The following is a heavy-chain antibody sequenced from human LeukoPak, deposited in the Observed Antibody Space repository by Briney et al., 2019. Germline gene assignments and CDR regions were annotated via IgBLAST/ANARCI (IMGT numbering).Heavy chain of an antibody. CDR1: GGSFSGYY. Sequence: PSETLSLTCAVYGGSFSGYYWSWSRQPPGKGLEWIGEINHSGSTNYNPSLKSRVTISVDTSKNQFSLKLSSVTAADTAVYYCARAGGAAAGRFYYYYYYMDVWGKGTTVTVSS. CDR2: INHSGST. V-gene: IGHV4-34*01. J-gene: IGHJ6*03. D-gene: IGHD6-13*01. CDR3: ARAGGAAAGRFYYYYYYMDV.